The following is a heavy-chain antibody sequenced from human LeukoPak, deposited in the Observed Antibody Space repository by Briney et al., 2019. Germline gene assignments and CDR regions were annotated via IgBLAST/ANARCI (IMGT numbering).Heavy chain of an antibody. CDR2: IHYSGST. Sequence: SQTLSLTCTVSGGSISSGGYYWSWIRQQPGKGLEWIGYIHYSGSTYYNPSLKSRVTTSVDTSKNQFSLKLTSVTAADTAVYYCARVGSPRGWYFDLWGRGTLVTVSS. D-gene: IGHD2-15*01. V-gene: IGHV4-31*03. CDR3: ARVGSPRGWYFDL. CDR1: GGSISSGGYY. J-gene: IGHJ2*01.